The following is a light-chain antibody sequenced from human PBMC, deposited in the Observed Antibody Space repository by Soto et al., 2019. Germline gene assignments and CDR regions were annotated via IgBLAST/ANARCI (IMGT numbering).Light chain of an antibody. Sequence: DIQMTQSPSSLSAFVGDRVIITCRASQSTSSFLNWYQQKPGKAPKLLIYAASSLQSGVPSRFSGSGSGADCTLTISSLQPEDFATYYCQQSYTTPWTFGQGTMVEIK. CDR2: AAS. CDR1: QSTSSF. CDR3: QQSYTTPWT. J-gene: IGKJ1*01. V-gene: IGKV1-39*01.